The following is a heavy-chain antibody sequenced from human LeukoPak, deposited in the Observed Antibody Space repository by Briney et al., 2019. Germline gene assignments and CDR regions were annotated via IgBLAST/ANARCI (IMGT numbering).Heavy chain of an antibody. CDR2: ISSSSSYI. J-gene: IGHJ4*02. Sequence: LSCAXXGFTFXSYSMNWVRRAPGKGLEWVSSISSSSSYIYYADSVKGRFTISRDNAKNSLYLQMNSLRAEDTAVYYCATIDYWGQGTLVTVSS. CDR1: GFTFXSYS. CDR3: ATIDY. V-gene: IGHV3-21*01. D-gene: IGHD3-3*01.